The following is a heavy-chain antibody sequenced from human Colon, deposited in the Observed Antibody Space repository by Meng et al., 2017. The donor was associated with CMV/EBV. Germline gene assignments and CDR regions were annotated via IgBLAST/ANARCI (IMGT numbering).Heavy chain of an antibody. V-gene: IGHV3-74*01. CDR1: VFTFSGYW. Sequence: CAASVFTFSGYWMHWVRQAPGKGLVWVSRISPDGSSTYYADSVKGRLTISRDNANSVLFLQMNSLRSDDAAVYYCVRGGDGYGNFDYWGQGTLVTVSS. J-gene: IGHJ4*02. D-gene: IGHD5-24*01. CDR3: VRGGDGYGNFDY. CDR2: ISPDGSST.